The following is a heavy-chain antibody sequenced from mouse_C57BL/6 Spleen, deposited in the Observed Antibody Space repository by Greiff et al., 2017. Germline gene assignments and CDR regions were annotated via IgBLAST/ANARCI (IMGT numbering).Heavy chain of an antibody. CDR1: GYTFTSYW. V-gene: IGHV1-52*01. Sequence: QVQLQQPGAELVRPGSSVKLSCKASGYTFTSYWMHWVKQRPIQGLEWIGNIDPSDSETHSNQKFKDKATLTVDKSSSTAYMQLSSLTSEDSAVYYCARDRGGGFAYWGQGTLVTVSA. CDR2: IDPSDSET. J-gene: IGHJ3*01. CDR3: ARDRGGGFAY.